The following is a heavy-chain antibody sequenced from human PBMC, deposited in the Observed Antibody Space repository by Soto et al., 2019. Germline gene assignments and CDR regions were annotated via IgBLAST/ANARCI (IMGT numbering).Heavy chain of an antibody. J-gene: IGHJ4*02. Sequence: ASVKVSCKASGYTFTSYAMYWVRQAPGQRLEWMGWINAGNGNTKYSQKFQGRVTITRDTSASTAYMELSSLSFEVSPVYYGARVIPLPTPLDFWVKGTLVTVSS. CDR2: INAGNGNT. D-gene: IGHD3-16*01. V-gene: IGHV1-3*01. CDR1: GYTFTSYA. CDR3: ARVIPLPTPLDF.